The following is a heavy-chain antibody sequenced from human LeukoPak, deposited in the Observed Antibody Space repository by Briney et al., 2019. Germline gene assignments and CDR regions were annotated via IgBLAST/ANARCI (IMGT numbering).Heavy chain of an antibody. CDR3: ARALSGSTNCYACFDY. Sequence: PGGSLRLSCAASGFSVSTNYMSWVRQAPGKGLEWVSFIYSGGRTDYADSVKGRFTISRDNSKNTLYLQMNSLRVEDTAVYYCARALSGSTNCYACFDYWGQGTLVTVSS. V-gene: IGHV3-53*01. J-gene: IGHJ4*02. CDR1: GFSVSTNY. CDR2: IYSGGRT. D-gene: IGHD2-2*01.